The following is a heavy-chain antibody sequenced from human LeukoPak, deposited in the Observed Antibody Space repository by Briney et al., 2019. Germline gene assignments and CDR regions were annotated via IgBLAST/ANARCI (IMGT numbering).Heavy chain of an antibody. CDR2: FDPEDGET. J-gene: IGHJ4*02. CDR3: ATVGGYSYGSTRLRDY. D-gene: IGHD5-18*01. Sequence: ASVKVSCKVSGYTLTELSMHWVRQAPGKGLEWMGGFDPEDGETFYAQKFQGRVTMTEDTSTDTAYMELSSLRSEDTAVYYCATVGGYSYGSTRLRDYWGQGTLVTVSS. CDR1: GYTLTELS. V-gene: IGHV1-24*01.